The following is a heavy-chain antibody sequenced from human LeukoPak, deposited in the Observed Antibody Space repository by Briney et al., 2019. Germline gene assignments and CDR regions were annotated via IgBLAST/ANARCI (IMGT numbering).Heavy chain of an antibody. J-gene: IGHJ4*02. CDR3: ARDPSGWYSWFQGDFDY. V-gene: IGHV3-20*04. D-gene: IGHD6-19*01. Sequence: GGSLRLSCAASGFTFDDYGMSWVRQAPGKGLEWVSGINWNGGSTGYADSVKGRFTISRDNAKNSLYLQMNSLRAEDTAVYYCARDPSGWYSWFQGDFDYWGQGTLVTVSS. CDR1: GFTFDDYG. CDR2: INWNGGST.